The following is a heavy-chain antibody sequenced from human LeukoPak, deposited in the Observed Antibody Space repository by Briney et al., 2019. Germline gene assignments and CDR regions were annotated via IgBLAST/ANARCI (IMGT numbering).Heavy chain of an antibody. CDR3: ARDAGIYDSSGYRNWFDP. J-gene: IGHJ5*02. CDR2: INTSGST. CDR1: GGSISGYY. V-gene: IGHV4-4*08. D-gene: IGHD3-22*01. Sequence: SETLSLTCTVSGGSISGYYWSWIRQPPGKGLEWIGRINTSGSTTYNPSLLSRVTISVDTSKNQFSLKLSSVTAADTAVYYCARDAGIYDSSGYRNWFDPWGQGTLVTVSS.